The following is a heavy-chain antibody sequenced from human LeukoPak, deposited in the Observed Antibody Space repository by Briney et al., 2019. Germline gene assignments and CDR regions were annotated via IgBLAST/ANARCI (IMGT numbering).Heavy chain of an antibody. CDR2: INSGGSST. Sequence: GGSLRLSCAASGFTFSSYWMHWVRQAPGKGLVWVSRINSGGSSTSYADPVKGRFTISRDNAKNTLYLQMNSLRAEDTAVYYCARERGGIAVDYWGQGTLVTVSS. CDR3: ARERGGIAVDY. D-gene: IGHD3-16*01. CDR1: GFTFSSYW. J-gene: IGHJ4*02. V-gene: IGHV3-74*01.